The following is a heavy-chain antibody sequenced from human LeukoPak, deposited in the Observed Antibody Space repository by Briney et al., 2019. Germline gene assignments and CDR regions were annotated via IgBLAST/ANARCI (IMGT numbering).Heavy chain of an antibody. V-gene: IGHV3-30*18. Sequence: PGGSLRLSCAASGFTFSSYGMHWVRQAPGKGLEWVAVISYDGSNKYYADSVKGRFTISRDNSKNTLYLQMNSLRAEDTAVYYCAKSRSGYDPLDNDYWGQGTLVTVSS. CDR2: ISYDGSNK. J-gene: IGHJ4*02. D-gene: IGHD5-12*01. CDR3: AKSRSGYDPLDNDY. CDR1: GFTFSSYG.